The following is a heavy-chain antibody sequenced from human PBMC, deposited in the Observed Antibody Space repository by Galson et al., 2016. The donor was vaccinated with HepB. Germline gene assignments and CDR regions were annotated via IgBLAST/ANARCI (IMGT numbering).Heavy chain of an antibody. Sequence: LSLTCNVSGDSIRSYYWSWIRQPLGEGLEWIAYIYSGGSTNYNPSLKSRVTISLDTSKNQFSLKLNSVTAADTAVYYCARLVGLGYYFDYWGQGALVTVSS. CDR1: GDSIRSYY. D-gene: IGHD1-26*01. CDR2: IYSGGST. J-gene: IGHJ4*02. V-gene: IGHV4-4*09. CDR3: ARLVGLGYYFDY.